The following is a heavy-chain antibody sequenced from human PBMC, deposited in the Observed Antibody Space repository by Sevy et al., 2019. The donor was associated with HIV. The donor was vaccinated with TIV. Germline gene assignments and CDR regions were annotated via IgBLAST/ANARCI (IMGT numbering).Heavy chain of an antibody. CDR3: AGAIAAASGF. CDR2: INQDGSTK. V-gene: IGHV3-7*04. J-gene: IGHJ4*02. Sequence: GGSLRLSCAASGFTLDAYWMHWVRQAPGKGLEWLANINQDGSTKHYAASVKGRFTVSRDNAKNLVYLQMNSMGPEDTCLYDCAGAIAAASGFWGQGTLVTVSS. D-gene: IGHD6-13*01. CDR1: GFTLDAYW.